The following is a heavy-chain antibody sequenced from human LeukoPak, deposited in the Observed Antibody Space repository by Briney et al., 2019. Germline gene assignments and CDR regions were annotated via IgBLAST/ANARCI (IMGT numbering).Heavy chain of an antibody. CDR3: ASAIAVAGLRGDYFDY. J-gene: IGHJ4*02. D-gene: IGHD6-19*01. CDR2: ISHSGST. V-gene: IGHV4-34*01. CDR1: GGSFSGYY. Sequence: PSETLSLTCAVYGGSFSGYYWSWIRQPPGKGLEWIGEISHSGSTNYNPSLKSRVTISVDTSKNQFSLKLSSVTAADTAVYYCASAIAVAGLRGDYFDYWGQGTLVTVSS.